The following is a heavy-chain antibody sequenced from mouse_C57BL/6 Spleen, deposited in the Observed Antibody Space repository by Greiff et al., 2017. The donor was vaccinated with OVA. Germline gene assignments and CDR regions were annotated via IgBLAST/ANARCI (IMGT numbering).Heavy chain of an antibody. CDR1: GFSFNTYA. Sequence: EVKLMESGGGLVQPKGSLKLSCAASGFSFNTYAMNWVRQAPGKGLEWVARIRSKSNNYATYYADSVKDRFTISKDDSESMLYLQKNNLKTEVTAMYYCVRQIYGSSYSYYAMDYWGQGTSVTVSS. CDR3: VRQIYGSSYSYYAMDY. CDR2: IRSKSNNYAT. D-gene: IGHD1-1*01. J-gene: IGHJ4*01. V-gene: IGHV10-1*01.